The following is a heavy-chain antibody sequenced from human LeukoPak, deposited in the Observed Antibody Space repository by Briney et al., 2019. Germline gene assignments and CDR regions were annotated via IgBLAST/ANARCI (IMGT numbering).Heavy chain of an antibody. CDR2: IYPGDSDT. Sequence: GESLKISCKGSGYSFTSYWIGWVRQMPGKGLEWMGIIYPGDSDTRYSPSFQGQVTVSADKSISTAYLQWSSLKASDTAMYYCARPGAARSDAFDIWGQGTMVTVSS. V-gene: IGHV5-51*01. D-gene: IGHD6-25*01. CDR3: ARPGAARSDAFDI. CDR1: GYSFTSYW. J-gene: IGHJ3*02.